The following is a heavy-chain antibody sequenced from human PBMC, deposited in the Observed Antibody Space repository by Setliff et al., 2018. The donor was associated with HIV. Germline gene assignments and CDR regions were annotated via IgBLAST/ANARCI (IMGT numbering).Heavy chain of an antibody. CDR3: ATARSYYVFDY. D-gene: IGHD3-10*02. CDR1: GGSISNLY. CDR2: IYTSGST. Sequence: PSETLSLTCTVSGGSISNLYWSWVRQPPGKGLEWIGYIYTSGSTNYNPSLRSRVTISIDTSKNQFSLKLNSVTAADTAVYYCATARSYYVFDYWGQGTLVTVS. V-gene: IGHV4-4*09. J-gene: IGHJ4*01.